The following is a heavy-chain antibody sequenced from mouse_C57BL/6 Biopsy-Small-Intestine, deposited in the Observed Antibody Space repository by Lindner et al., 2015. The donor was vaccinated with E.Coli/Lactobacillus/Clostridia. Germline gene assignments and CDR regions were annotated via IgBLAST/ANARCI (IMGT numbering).Heavy chain of an antibody. D-gene: IGHD1-1*01. CDR3: ARSYYYGSSYPMDY. CDR1: GYTFTSYW. Sequence: VQLQESGAELAKPGASVKLSCKASGYTFTSYWMHWVKQRPGQGLEWIGYINPSSGYTKYNQKFKGKATFTADTSSNTAYMQLSSLTTEDSAIYYCARSYYYGSSYPMDYWGQGTSVTVSS. CDR2: INPSSGYT. V-gene: IGHV1-7*01. J-gene: IGHJ4*01.